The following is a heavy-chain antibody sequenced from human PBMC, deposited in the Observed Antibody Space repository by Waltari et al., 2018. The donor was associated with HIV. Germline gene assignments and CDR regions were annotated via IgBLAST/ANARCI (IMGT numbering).Heavy chain of an antibody. CDR1: GNSFSRNA. Sequence: LRLVQSGPEVKKPGSSVTIVCQAAGNSFSRNAATWVRQAPGQGLEWMGRIIPVLHTADYAQKFQGRVTITVDRSTATVYMELSSLRSDDTAVYYCARGRGIHLGMDVWGQGTTVTVSS. V-gene: IGHV1-69*04. CDR3: ARGRGIHLGMDV. J-gene: IGHJ6*02. D-gene: IGHD5-12*01. CDR2: IIPVLHTA.